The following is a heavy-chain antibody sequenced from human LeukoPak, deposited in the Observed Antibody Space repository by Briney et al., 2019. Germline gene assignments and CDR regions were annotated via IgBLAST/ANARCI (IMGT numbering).Heavy chain of an antibody. D-gene: IGHD1-26*01. Sequence: SETLSLTCAVSGGSISSGGYSWSWIRQPPGKGLEWIGYIYHSGSTYFNPSLKSRVTISVDRSKNQFSLKLSSVTAADTAVYYCARLLRRLGYFDYWGQGTLVTVSS. J-gene: IGHJ4*02. CDR2: IYHSGST. CDR3: ARLLRRLGYFDY. CDR1: GGSISSGGYS. V-gene: IGHV4-30-2*01.